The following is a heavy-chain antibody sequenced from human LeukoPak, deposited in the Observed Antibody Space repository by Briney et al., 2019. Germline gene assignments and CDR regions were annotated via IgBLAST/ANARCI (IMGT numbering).Heavy chain of an antibody. D-gene: IGHD6-19*01. V-gene: IGHV3-21*01. J-gene: IGHJ6*02. Sequence: KPGGSLRLSCAASGFTFSSYSMTWVRQAPGKGLEWVSSISSSSSYIYYADSVKGRFTISRDNAKNSLYLQMNSLRAEDTAAYYCARDLWAVAGYYGMDVWGQGTTVTVSS. CDR2: ISSSSSYI. CDR3: ARDLWAVAGYYGMDV. CDR1: GFTFSSYS.